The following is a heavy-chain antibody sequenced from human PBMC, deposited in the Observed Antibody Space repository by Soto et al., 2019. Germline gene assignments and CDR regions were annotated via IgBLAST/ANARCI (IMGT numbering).Heavy chain of an antibody. V-gene: IGHV4-34*01. CDR2: INHSGST. CDR1: GWSFSGYY. CDR3: ERSQPRYYAILTVYYGYYYYALDF. J-gene: IGHJ6*02. D-gene: IGHD3-9*01. Sequence: SESLSLACAVYGWSFSGYYRSWIRQPPGKGLEWIGEINHSGSTNYNPSLKSRVTISVDTSKNQFSLKLSSVTTADTAVYYCERSQPRYYAILTVYYGYYYYALDFWGQGTTVTVSS.